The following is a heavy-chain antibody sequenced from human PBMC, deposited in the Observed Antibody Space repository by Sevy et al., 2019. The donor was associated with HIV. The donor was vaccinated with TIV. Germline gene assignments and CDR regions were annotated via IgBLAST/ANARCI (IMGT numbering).Heavy chain of an antibody. V-gene: IGHV3-30*02. D-gene: IGHD4-17*01. J-gene: IGHJ6*02. Sequence: GGSLRLSCAASGFIFKSYGMHWVRQAPGKGLEWVSFIRNDGSTNYYADSVRGRFTASRDNSKNTLYLQMNSLRPEDTAVYSCVKGPHPSVTTSYALDVWGQGTTVTVSS. CDR1: GFIFKSYG. CDR3: VKGPHPSVTTSYALDV. CDR2: IRNDGSTN.